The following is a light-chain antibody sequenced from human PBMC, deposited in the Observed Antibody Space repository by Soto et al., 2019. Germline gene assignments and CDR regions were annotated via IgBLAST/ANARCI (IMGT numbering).Light chain of an antibody. Sequence: DIQMTQSPSTLSASVGDRVTITCRASQSISSWLAWYQQKPGKAPKLLIYKASSFESGVPSRFSGSGSGTEFTLTISSLQPDDFATYYCQHSGTFGQGTKLEIK. J-gene: IGKJ2*02. CDR3: QHSGT. CDR2: KAS. CDR1: QSISSW. V-gene: IGKV1-5*03.